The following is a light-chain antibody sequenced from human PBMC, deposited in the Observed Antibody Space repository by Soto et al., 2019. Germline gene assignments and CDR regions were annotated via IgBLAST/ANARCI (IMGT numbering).Light chain of an antibody. V-gene: IGLV2-8*01. J-gene: IGLJ2*01. CDR1: SSDVGGYHF. CDR3: SSYAGTKNFVV. Sequence: HSALTQPPSASGPLGQSVTISCTGTSSDVGGYHFVSWYQQHPGKAPKLLIFESYKRPSGVPDRFSGSKSGNPASLTVSGLQAEDEATYHCSSYAGTKNFVVFGGGTQLTVL. CDR2: ESY.